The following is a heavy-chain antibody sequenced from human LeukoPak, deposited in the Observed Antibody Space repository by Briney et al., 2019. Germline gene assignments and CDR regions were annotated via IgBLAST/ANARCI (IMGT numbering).Heavy chain of an antibody. Sequence: PSETLSLTCTVSGGSVSSGSYYWSWIRQPPGKGLEWIGYIYYSGSTNYNPSLKSRVTISVDTSKNQFSLKLSSVTAADTAVYYCARCGDIVVVPAPYYGMDVWGQGTTVTVSS. CDR1: GGSVSSGSYY. J-gene: IGHJ6*02. CDR3: ARCGDIVVVPAPYYGMDV. V-gene: IGHV4-61*01. CDR2: IYYSGST. D-gene: IGHD2-2*01.